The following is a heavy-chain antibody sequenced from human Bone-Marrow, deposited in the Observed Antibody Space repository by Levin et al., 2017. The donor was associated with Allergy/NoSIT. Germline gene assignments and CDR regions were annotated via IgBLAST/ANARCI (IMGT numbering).Heavy chain of an antibody. Sequence: PGGSLRLSCAASGFTSSSYAMTWVRQAPGKGLEWVSGISASGEKTYYAQSVRGRFTISREKSTNRNKLYLNMNSLRIEDTALYYCGSYFDFSIGGFWSAADYWRQGTLVPVSS. D-gene: IGHD3-3*01. J-gene: IGHJ4*02. V-gene: IGHV3-23*01. CDR3: GSYFDFSIGGFWSAADY. CDR1: GFTSSSYA. CDR2: ISASGEKT.